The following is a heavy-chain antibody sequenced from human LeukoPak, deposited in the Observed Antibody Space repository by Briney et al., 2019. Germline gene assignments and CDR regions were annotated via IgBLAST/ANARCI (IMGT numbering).Heavy chain of an antibody. J-gene: IGHJ4*02. CDR1: GFTFSDYY. Sequence: GGSLRLSCAASGFTFSDYYMSWIRQAPGKGLEWVSYISSSGSTIYYADSVKGRFTISRDGSKNMVSLQMKGLRAEDTAVYYCARGVSPMVRGVTDYWGQGTLVTVSS. CDR2: ISSSGSTI. CDR3: ARGVSPMVRGVTDY. D-gene: IGHD3-10*01. V-gene: IGHV3-11*04.